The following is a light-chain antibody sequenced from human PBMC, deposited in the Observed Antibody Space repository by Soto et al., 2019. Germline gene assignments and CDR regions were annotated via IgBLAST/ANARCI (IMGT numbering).Light chain of an antibody. CDR3: SSYTSSSTLGVYV. CDR1: SSDVGGYNY. Sequence: QSVLTQPASVSGSPGQSITISCTGTSSDVGGYNYVSWYQQHPDKAPKLMIYDVSNRPSGVSNRFSGSKSGNTASLTISGLQAEDEADYYCSSYTSSSTLGVYVFGTGTKLTVL. V-gene: IGLV2-14*01. CDR2: DVS. J-gene: IGLJ1*01.